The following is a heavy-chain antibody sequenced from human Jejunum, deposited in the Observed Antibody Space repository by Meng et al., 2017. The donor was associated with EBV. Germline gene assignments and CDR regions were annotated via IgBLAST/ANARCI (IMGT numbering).Heavy chain of an antibody. V-gene: IGHV1-46*01. CDR2: INPNGDSS. J-gene: IGHJ5*02. CDR3: ARDVSDSSKAWWLDT. Sequence: LCPYCTGVKSPGAAENVCCKASGSTFTRACMHWVRQAPGQGLEWIGVINPNGDSSIYAQKFQDRVTLTRDLPTNTDYMELTSLGSEDTATYYCARDVSDSSKAWWLDTWGQGTLVTVSS. CDR1: GSTFTRAC. D-gene: IGHD3-22*01.